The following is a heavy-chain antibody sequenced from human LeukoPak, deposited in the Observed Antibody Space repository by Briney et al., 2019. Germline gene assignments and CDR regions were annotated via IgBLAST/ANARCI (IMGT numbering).Heavy chain of an antibody. Sequence: NPSGTLSLTCAVSGGSISSSNWWSWVRQPPGKGLEWIGEIYHSGSTNYNPSLKSRVTISVDKSKNQFSLKLSSVTAADTAVYYCARAYRGLRFLERRAYYMDVWGKGTTVTVSS. D-gene: IGHD3-3*01. V-gene: IGHV4-4*02. CDR1: GGSISSSNW. CDR3: ARAYRGLRFLERRAYYMDV. J-gene: IGHJ6*03. CDR2: IYHSGST.